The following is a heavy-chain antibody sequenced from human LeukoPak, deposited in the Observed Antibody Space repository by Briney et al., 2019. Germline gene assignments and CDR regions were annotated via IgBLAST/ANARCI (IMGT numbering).Heavy chain of an antibody. Sequence: SETLSLTCAGDGGSFSGYYWSWIRQPPGKGLEWIGEISHSGNTNYNPSLKSRVAISVDTSIHQFSLKLSSVTAADTGVYYCARSPSYVYDLSYGIDVWGQGTTVTVSS. CDR3: ARSPSYVYDLSYGIDV. D-gene: IGHD3-3*01. J-gene: IGHJ6*02. V-gene: IGHV4-34*01. CDR2: ISHSGNT. CDR1: GGSFSGYY.